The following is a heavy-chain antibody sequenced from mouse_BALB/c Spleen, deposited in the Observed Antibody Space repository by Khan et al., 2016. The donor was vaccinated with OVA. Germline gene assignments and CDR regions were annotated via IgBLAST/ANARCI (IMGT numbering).Heavy chain of an antibody. Sequence: QVQLQQSGAELVKPGASVKLSCKASGYTFTNYWVHWVKQRPGQGLEWIGEIYPSAGRTNYNEKFKSKATLTVDKSSSTAHMQLSSLTSEDSAVYYGARNSYFGNDLDYWGQGATLTVSS. J-gene: IGHJ2*01. CDR1: GYTFTNYW. V-gene: IGHV1S81*02. CDR3: ARNSYFGNDLDY. CDR2: IYPSAGRT. D-gene: IGHD2-10*01.